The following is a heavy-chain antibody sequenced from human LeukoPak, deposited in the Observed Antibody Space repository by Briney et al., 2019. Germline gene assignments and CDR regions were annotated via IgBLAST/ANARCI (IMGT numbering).Heavy chain of an antibody. J-gene: IGHJ5*02. V-gene: IGHV1-18*01. CDR3: VRDSDIQYGVLHS. CDR1: GYTFSIYG. D-gene: IGHD4-17*01. Sequence: GASVKVSCKASGYTFSIYGISWVRQAPGQGLEWMGWINAHNGNTNYAQKLQGRVTMTTDTSTSTAYMELRSLRSDDTAVYYCVRDSDIQYGVLHSWGQGTLVTVSS. CDR2: INAHNGNT.